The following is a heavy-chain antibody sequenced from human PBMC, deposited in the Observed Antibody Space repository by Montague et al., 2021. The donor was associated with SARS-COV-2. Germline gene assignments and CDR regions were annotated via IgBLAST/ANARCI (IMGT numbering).Heavy chain of an antibody. J-gene: IGHJ4*02. Sequence: ETLSLTCAVSGGSITSENWWSWVRQPPGKGLEWVSGISGGGESTYYADSVKGRFIVSRDNSKNTAHLQMNSLRAEDTAVYYCARDPQYSKSWLYTIFENWGQGILVTVSS. CDR1: GGSITSEN. D-gene: IGHD6-13*01. CDR3: ARDPQYSKSWLYTIFEN. V-gene: IGHV3-23*01. CDR2: ISGGGEST.